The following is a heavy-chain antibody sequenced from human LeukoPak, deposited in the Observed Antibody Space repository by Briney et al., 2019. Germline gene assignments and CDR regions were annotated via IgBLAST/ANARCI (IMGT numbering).Heavy chain of an antibody. Sequence: PSETLSLTCTVSGGSISSGGYYWSWIRQHPGKGLEWIGYIYYSGSTNYNPSLKSRVTISVDTSKNQFSLKLSSVTAADTAVYYCASNDYGGFTDYWGQGTLVTVSS. CDR1: GGSISSGGYY. V-gene: IGHV4-31*03. J-gene: IGHJ4*02. CDR3: ASNDYGGFTDY. D-gene: IGHD4-17*01. CDR2: IYYSGST.